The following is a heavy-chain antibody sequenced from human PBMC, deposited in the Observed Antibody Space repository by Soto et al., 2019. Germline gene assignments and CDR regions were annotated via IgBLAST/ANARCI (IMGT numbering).Heavy chain of an antibody. V-gene: IGHV3-20*01. D-gene: IGHD3-9*01. CDR3: ARDLGYYDIWTVFLYMDV. CDR1: GFTFDDYG. Sequence: PGGSLRLSCAASGFTFDDYGMSWVRQAPGKGLEWVSGINWNGGSTGYADSVKGRFTISRDNAKNSLYLQMNSLRAEDTALYHCARDLGYYDIWTVFLYMDVWGKGTTVPVSS. CDR2: INWNGGST. J-gene: IGHJ6*03.